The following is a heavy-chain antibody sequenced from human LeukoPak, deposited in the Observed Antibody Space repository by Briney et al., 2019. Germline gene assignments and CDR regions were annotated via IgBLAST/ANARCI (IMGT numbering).Heavy chain of an antibody. CDR1: GFTFRSYR. CDR3: AKDGSGYSYGYSPY. CDR2: ISGSGGST. V-gene: IGHV3-23*01. D-gene: IGHD5-18*01. Sequence: GGSLRLSCVGSGFTFRSYRMTWVRQTPGKGLEWVSAISGSGGSTYYADSVKGRFTISRDNSKNTLYLQMNSLRAEDTAVYYCAKDGSGYSYGYSPYWGQGTLVTVSS. J-gene: IGHJ4*02.